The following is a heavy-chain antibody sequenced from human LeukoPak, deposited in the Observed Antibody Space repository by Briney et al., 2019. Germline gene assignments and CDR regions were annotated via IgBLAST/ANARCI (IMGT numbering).Heavy chain of an antibody. D-gene: IGHD1-26*01. CDR3: ATGSGSYSFFDY. V-gene: IGHV1-24*01. CDR2: FNPEDGET. J-gene: IGHJ4*02. CDR1: GYTLTELS. Sequence: ASVKVSCKVSGYTLTELSMHWVRQAPGKGLEWMGGFNPEDGETIYAQKFQGRVTMTEDASTDTAYMELSSLRSEDTAVYYCATGSGSYSFFDYWGQGTLVTVSS.